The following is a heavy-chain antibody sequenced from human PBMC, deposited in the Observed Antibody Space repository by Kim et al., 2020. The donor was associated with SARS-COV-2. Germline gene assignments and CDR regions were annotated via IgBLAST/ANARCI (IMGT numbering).Heavy chain of an antibody. CDR1: GFTFTSYA. Sequence: GGSLRLSCAASGFTFTSYAMNWVRQAPGKGLEWVSGISGSGGSTYYADSVKGRFTISRDNSNNTLYLQMNSLRAEDTAVYYCAKDISSSGPWYFGSWGQGNVVTVSS. CDR2: ISGSGGST. J-gene: IGHJ4*02. D-gene: IGHD6-6*01. V-gene: IGHV3-23*01. CDR3: AKDISSSGPWYFGS.